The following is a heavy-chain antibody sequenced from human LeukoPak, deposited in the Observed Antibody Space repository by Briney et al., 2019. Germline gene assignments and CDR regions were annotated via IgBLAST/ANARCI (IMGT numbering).Heavy chain of an antibody. CDR3: VKDAMQGPDYYVDY. J-gene: IGHJ4*02. D-gene: IGHD2-2*01. V-gene: IGHV3-64D*06. CDR1: GYTFSSYA. CDR2: ISSNGGST. Sequence: GGSLRLSRSASGYTFSSYAMHCVRQAPGKGLEYVSAISSNGGSTYYADSLKGRYTNSRDKSKNTLYLQMSSLRAEDTAVYYCVKDAMQGPDYYVDYWGQGTLVTVSS.